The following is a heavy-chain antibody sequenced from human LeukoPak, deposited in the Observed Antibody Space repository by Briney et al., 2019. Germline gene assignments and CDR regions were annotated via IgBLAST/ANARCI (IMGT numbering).Heavy chain of an antibody. CDR1: GFTFSSYS. CDR2: ISSSSSTI. Sequence: GGSLRLSCAASGFTFSSYSMNWVRQAPGKGLEWVSYISSSSSTIYYVDSVKGRFTISRDNAKNSLYLQMNSLRAEDTAVYYCARDISSYGDSLLYDYWGQGTLVTVSS. J-gene: IGHJ4*02. CDR3: ARDISSYGDSLLYDY. D-gene: IGHD4-17*01. V-gene: IGHV3-48*01.